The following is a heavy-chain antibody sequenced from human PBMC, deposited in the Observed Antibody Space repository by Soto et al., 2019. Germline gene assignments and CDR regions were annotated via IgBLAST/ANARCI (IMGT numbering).Heavy chain of an antibody. D-gene: IGHD3-3*01. CDR2: IYYSGST. CDR3: ARDKAYYDFWSGTYYYGMDV. Sequence: PSETLSLTCTVSGGSISSYYWSWIRQPPGKGLEWIGYIYYSGSTNYNPSLKSRVTISVDTSKNQFSLKLSSVTAADTAVYYCARDKAYYDFWSGTYYYGMDVWGQGTTVTVSS. CDR1: GGSISSYY. V-gene: IGHV4-59*01. J-gene: IGHJ6*02.